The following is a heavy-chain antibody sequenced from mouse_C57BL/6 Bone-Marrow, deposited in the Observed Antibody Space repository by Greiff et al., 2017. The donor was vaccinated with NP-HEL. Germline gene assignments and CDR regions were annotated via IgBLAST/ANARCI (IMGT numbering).Heavy chain of an antibody. CDR1: GFTFSDYG. Sequence: EVKLVESGGGLVKPGGSLKLSCAASGFTFSDYGMHWVRQAPEKGLEWVAYISSGSSTIYYADTVKGRFTISRDNAKNTLFLQMTSLRSEETAMYYCARGFYWYFDVWGTGTTVTVSS. CDR2: ISSGSSTI. CDR3: ARGFYWYFDV. V-gene: IGHV5-17*01. J-gene: IGHJ1*03.